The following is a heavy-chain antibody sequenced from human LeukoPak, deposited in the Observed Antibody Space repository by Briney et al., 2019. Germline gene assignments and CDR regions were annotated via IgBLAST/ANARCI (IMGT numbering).Heavy chain of an antibody. V-gene: IGHV3-53*01. CDR2: IYSGGST. CDR3: AKDRCSSWYLTLDY. CDR1: GFTVSSNY. Sequence: GGSLRLSCAASGFTVSSNYMSWVRQAPGKGLEWVSLIYSGGSTYYADSVKGRFTISRDNSKNTLYLQMNSLRAEDTAVYYCAKDRCSSWYLTLDYWGQGTLVTVSS. D-gene: IGHD6-13*01. J-gene: IGHJ4*02.